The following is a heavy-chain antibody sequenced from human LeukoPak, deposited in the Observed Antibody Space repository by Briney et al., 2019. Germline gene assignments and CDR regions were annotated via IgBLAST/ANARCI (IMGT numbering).Heavy chain of an antibody. CDR3: ASSQQQLSLSFDY. J-gene: IGHJ4*02. V-gene: IGHV4-59*01. CDR1: GGSISSYY. Sequence: PSETLSLTCTVSGGSISSYYWSWIRQPPGKGLEWIGYIYYSGSTNYNPSLKSRVIISVDTSKNQFSLKLSSVTAADTAVYYCASSQQQLSLSFDYWGQGTLVTVSS. D-gene: IGHD6-13*01. CDR2: IYYSGST.